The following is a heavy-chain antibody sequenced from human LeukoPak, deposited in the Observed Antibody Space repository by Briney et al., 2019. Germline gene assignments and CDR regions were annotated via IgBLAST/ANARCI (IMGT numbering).Heavy chain of an antibody. CDR1: GYTFTSYY. CDR2: INPSGGST. Sequence: ASVKVSCKASGYTFTSYYMHWVRQAPGQGLEWMGIINPSGGSTSYAQKFQGRVTMTRDTSTSTVYMELSSLRAEDTAVYYCANHLACGSTSCPPFDSWGQGTLVTVSS. CDR3: ANHLACGSTSCPPFDS. J-gene: IGHJ4*02. V-gene: IGHV1-46*01. D-gene: IGHD2-2*01.